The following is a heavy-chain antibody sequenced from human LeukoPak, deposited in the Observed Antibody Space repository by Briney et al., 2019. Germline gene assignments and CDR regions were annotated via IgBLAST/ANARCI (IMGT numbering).Heavy chain of an antibody. D-gene: IGHD3-10*01. CDR1: GGSFSGYY. V-gene: IGHV4-34*01. J-gene: IGHJ4*02. Sequence: SETLSLTCAVYGGSFSGYYWSWIRQPPGKGLEWIGEINHSGSTNHNPSLKSRVTISVDTSKNQFSLKLSSVTAADTAVYYCARRITMVRGFNYWGQGTLVTVSS. CDR3: ARRITMVRGFNY. CDR2: INHSGST.